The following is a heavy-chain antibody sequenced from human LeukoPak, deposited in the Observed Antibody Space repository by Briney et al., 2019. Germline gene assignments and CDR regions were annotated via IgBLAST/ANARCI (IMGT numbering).Heavy chain of an antibody. J-gene: IGHJ4*02. CDR1: SGSFSGYY. CDR3: AKMIRSGGSHCFDY. V-gene: IGHV4-34*01. Sequence: SETLSLTCAVYSGSFSGYYWSWIRQPPGKGLEWIGEITHSGSTNYNPSLKNRVTISIDTSKNRFSLKLSSVTAADTAVYYCAKMIRSGGSHCFDYWGQGTLVTVSS. D-gene: IGHD1-26*01. CDR2: ITHSGST.